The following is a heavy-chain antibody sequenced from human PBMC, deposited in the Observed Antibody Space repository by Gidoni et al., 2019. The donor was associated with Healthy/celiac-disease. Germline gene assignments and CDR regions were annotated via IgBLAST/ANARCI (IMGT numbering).Heavy chain of an antibody. J-gene: IGHJ4*02. CDR3: ARAYYDILTGRKMYYFDY. Sequence: QVHLQQWGAGLLKPSETLSLPCAGYGWSFSGYFGSWIRQPPGTGLEWIGEINHRGSTNYNPSLKSRVTISVDTSKNQFSLKLSSVTAADTAVYYCARAYYDILTGRKMYYFDYWGQGTLVTVSS. CDR1: GWSFSGYF. V-gene: IGHV4-34*01. CDR2: INHRGST. D-gene: IGHD3-9*01.